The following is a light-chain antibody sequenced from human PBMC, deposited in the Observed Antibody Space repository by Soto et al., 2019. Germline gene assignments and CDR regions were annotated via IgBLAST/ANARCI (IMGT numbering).Light chain of an antibody. V-gene: IGKV3D-15*01. CDR1: QSVSSN. J-gene: IGKJ4*01. CDR3: QQYNDWPLT. Sequence: ETVMTQSPATLSVSPGERATLSCRASQSVSSNLAWYQQKPGQAPSLLIYDISARATGIPTRFSGSGSGTEFTLTISSLQSEDFAVYYCQQYNDWPLTVGGGTKVEIK. CDR2: DIS.